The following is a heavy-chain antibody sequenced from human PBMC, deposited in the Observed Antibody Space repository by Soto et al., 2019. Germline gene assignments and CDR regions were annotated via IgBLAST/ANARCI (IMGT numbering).Heavy chain of an antibody. J-gene: IGHJ4*02. Sequence: EVQLVESGGGWVQPGRSLRLSCAASGFTFNDYAMHWVRQAPGKGLEWVSGIASNSGNTAYADSVKGPFTISRDNAKNSLYLQMNSLRAEDTALYYCAKDLRTSWIFGNFDSWGQGTLVTVSS. CDR1: GFTFNDYA. D-gene: IGHD3-3*01. V-gene: IGHV3-9*01. CDR2: IASNSGNT. CDR3: AKDLRTSWIFGNFDS.